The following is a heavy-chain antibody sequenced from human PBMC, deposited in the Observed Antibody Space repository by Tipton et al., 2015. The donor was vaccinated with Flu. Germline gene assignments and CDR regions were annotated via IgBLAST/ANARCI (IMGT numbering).Heavy chain of an antibody. CDR3: ARRDFSNYVSDPKNWFDR. CDR1: GDSIRSDYF. CDR2: IHRSGTT. Sequence: TLSLTCAVSGDSIRSDYFWGWIRQPPGKGLEWIATIHRSGTTKYNPSLKSRVTISVDTSKNQVYLEMRSVTATDMAVYFCARRDFSNYVSDPKNWFDRWGQGTLVTVSS. J-gene: IGHJ5*02. V-gene: IGHV4-38-2*01. D-gene: IGHD4-11*01.